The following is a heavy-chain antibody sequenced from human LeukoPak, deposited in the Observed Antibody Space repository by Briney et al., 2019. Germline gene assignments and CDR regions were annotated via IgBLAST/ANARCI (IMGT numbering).Heavy chain of an antibody. CDR2: ISSSGSNI. J-gene: IGHJ5*02. CDR3: VKDAGTA. Sequence: GGSLRLSCAASGFTFSSYSMNWVRQAPGKGLEWVSSISSSGSNIYYGDSVRGRFTISRDNAKNSLYLQMDSLRAEDTALYYCVKDAGTAWGQGTLVTVSS. D-gene: IGHD2-8*02. CDR1: GFTFSSYS. V-gene: IGHV3-21*01.